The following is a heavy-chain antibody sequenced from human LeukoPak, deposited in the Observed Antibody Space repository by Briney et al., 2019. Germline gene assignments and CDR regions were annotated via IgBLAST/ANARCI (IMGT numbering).Heavy chain of an antibody. D-gene: IGHD2-2*02. CDR1: GYTFTSYG. V-gene: IGHV1-18*01. Sequence: ASVKVSCKASGYTFTSYGISWVRQAPGQGLEWMGWISAYNGNTNYAQKLQGRVTMTTDTSTSTAYMELRSLRSDDTAVYYCARVYCSSTSCYKDFDYWGQGTLVTVSS. J-gene: IGHJ4*02. CDR2: ISAYNGNT. CDR3: ARVYCSSTSCYKDFDY.